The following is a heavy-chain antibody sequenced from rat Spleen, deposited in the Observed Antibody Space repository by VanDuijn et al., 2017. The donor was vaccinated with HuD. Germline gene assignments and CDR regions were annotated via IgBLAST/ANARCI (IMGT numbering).Heavy chain of an antibody. CDR1: GFTFSRYW. CDR2: IKTDGGST. D-gene: IGHD1-12*03. CDR3: ARPSYGFAFAY. Sequence: EVQLVETGGGLVQPGRSLKLSCVASGFTFSRYWMYWVRQAPGKGLEWISSIKTDGGSTHYADSVEGRFTISRDNAENTVYLQMNSLRSEDTATYYCARPSYGFAFAYLGQSTLVTVSS. V-gene: IGHV5-58*01. J-gene: IGHJ3*01.